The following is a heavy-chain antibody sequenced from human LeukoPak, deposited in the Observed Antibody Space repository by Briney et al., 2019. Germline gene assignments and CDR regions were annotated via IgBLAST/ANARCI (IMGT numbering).Heavy chain of an antibody. CDR2: ISVDGGTT. CDR3: AKDTYYYDSSGYFDY. J-gene: IGHJ4*02. V-gene: IGHV3-43*02. Sequence: ISVDGGTTYYAASVKGRFTSSRDNRKNSLYLQMNSLRTEDTALYYCAKDTYYYDSSGYFDYWGQGTLVTVSS. D-gene: IGHD3-22*01.